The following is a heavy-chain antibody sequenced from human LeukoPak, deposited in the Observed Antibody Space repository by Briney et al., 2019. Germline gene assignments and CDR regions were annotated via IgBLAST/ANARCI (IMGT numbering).Heavy chain of an antibody. CDR2: INHSGST. V-gene: IGHV4-34*01. Sequence: ETLSLTCAVYGGSXXGYYWSWIRQPPGKGLEWIGEINHSGSTNYNPSLKSRVTISVDTSKNQFSLKLSSVTAADTAVYYCARGHYYDSSGHHFQHWGQGTLVTVSS. J-gene: IGHJ1*01. CDR1: GGSXXGYY. CDR3: ARGHYYDSSGHHFQH. D-gene: IGHD3-22*01.